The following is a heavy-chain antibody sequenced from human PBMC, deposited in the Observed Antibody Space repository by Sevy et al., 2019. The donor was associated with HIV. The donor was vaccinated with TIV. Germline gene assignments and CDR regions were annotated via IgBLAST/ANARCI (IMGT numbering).Heavy chain of an antibody. Sequence: GGSLRLSCAASGFTFTSYEMNWVRQAPGKGLEWLSYISNSGTTIYHSDSVKGRFTISRDNARNSLYLQMSSLRAEDTAVYYCARDLPPSATTVPHFDCWGQGTLVTVSS. D-gene: IGHD4-17*01. CDR1: GFTFTSYE. CDR3: ARDLPPSATTVPHFDC. V-gene: IGHV3-48*03. J-gene: IGHJ4*02. CDR2: ISNSGTTI.